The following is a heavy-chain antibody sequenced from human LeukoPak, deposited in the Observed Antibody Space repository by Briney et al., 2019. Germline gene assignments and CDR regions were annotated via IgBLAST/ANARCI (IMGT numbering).Heavy chain of an antibody. Sequence: AGGSLRLSCAASGFTFSSFWMSWVRQAPGKGLERVANIKQDGSEKYYVDSAKGRFTISRDNAKNSLYLQMNSLRAEDTAVYYCARGDYGAYDVVYYWGQGSLVTVSS. CDR3: ARGDYGAYDVVYY. CDR2: IKQDGSEK. J-gene: IGHJ4*02. D-gene: IGHD4-17*01. V-gene: IGHV3-7*01. CDR1: GFTFSSFW.